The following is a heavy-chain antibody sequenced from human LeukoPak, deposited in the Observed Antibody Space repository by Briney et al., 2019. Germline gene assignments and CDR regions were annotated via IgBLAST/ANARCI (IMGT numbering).Heavy chain of an antibody. CDR2: INPNSGGT. V-gene: IGHV1-2*02. CDR3: ARIDYGDYEGGDLTFDY. Sequence: GASVKVSCKASGYTFTGYYIHWVRQAPGQGLEWMGWINPNSGGTNYAQKFQGRVTMTRDTSISTAYMEPSRLRSDDTAVYYCARIDYGDYEGGDLTFDYWGQGTLVTVSS. CDR1: GYTFTGYY. D-gene: IGHD4-17*01. J-gene: IGHJ4*02.